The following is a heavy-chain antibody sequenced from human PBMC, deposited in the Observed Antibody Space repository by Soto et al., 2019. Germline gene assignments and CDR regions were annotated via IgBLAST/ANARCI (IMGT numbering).Heavy chain of an antibody. J-gene: IGHJ5*02. D-gene: IGHD2-8*02. CDR3: AASYCSAGVSCNWFDP. CDR1: GGSVTTY. V-gene: IGHV4-59*02. CDR2: INYSATT. Sequence: QVQLQESGPGLVKASETLSLTCPVSGGSVTTYWGWIRQPPGKGLEWIGYINYSATTKYNFSLTGRVTLSVDTSKTPASLSLRSVTAADTAVYYCAASYCSAGVSCNWFDPWGQGILVIVSS.